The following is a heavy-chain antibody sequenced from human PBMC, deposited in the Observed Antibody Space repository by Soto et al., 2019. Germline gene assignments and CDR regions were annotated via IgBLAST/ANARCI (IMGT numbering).Heavy chain of an antibody. CDR2: IYYSGST. Sequence: SETLSLTCTVSGGSISSSSYYWGWIRQPPGKGLEWIGSIYYSGSTYYNPSLKSRVTISVDTSKNQFSLKLSSVTAADTAVYYCARQAASWVIRYFYGMDVWGQGTTVT. J-gene: IGHJ6*02. CDR1: GGSISSSSYY. V-gene: IGHV4-39*01. D-gene: IGHD3-9*01. CDR3: ARQAASWVIRYFYGMDV.